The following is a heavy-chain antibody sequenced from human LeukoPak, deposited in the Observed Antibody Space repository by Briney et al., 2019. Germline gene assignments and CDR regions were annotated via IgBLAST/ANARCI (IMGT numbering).Heavy chain of an antibody. Sequence: QPGGSLRLSCAASGFTVSSNYMSWVRQAPGKGLEWVSAISGSGGSTYYADSVKGRFTISRDNSGDTLYLQMISLRAEDTAVYYCAKDPWRNRIGSIEDVPAAMEYWGQGTLVTVSS. J-gene: IGHJ4*02. V-gene: IGHV3-23*01. CDR2: ISGSGGST. D-gene: IGHD2-2*01. CDR1: GFTVSSNY. CDR3: AKDPWRNRIGSIEDVPAAMEY.